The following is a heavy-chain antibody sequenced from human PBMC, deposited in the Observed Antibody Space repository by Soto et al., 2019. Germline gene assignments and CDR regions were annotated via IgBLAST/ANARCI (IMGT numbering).Heavy chain of an antibody. Sequence: GGSLRLSCAASGFTFSSYAMSWVRQAPGKGLEWVSAISGSGGSTYYADSVKGRFTISRDNSKNTLYLQMNSLRAEDTAVYYCAKALTPPSGSYYYFDYWGHGTLVTVSS. J-gene: IGHJ4*01. V-gene: IGHV3-23*01. CDR1: GFTFSSYA. CDR3: AKALTPPSGSYYYFDY. D-gene: IGHD1-26*01. CDR2: ISGSGGST.